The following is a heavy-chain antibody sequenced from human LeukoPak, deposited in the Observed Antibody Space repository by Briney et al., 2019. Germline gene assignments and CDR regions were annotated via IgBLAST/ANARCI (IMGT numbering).Heavy chain of an antibody. CDR2: VSSSSGHI. CDR3: ARDLAHDY. CDR1: GFSFSGYS. Sequence: KPGGYLRLSCAASGFSFSGYSMNWVRQAPGKGLEWVSSVSSSSGHIYYADSVKGRFTISRDNAKNSLYLQMNTLRAEDTAVYYCARDLAHDYWGQGTLVTVSS. V-gene: IGHV3-21*01. J-gene: IGHJ4*02.